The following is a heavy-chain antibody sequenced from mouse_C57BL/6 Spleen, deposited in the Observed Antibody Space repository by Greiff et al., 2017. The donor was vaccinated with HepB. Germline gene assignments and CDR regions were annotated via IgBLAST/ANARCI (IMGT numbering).Heavy chain of an antibody. J-gene: IGHJ4*01. Sequence: VQLQQPGAELVKPGASVKLSCKASGYTFTSYWMQWVKQRPGQGLEWIGEIDPSDSYTNYNQKFKGKATLTVDTSSSTAYMQLSSLTSEDSAVYYCARRTTYRDYYAMDYWGQGTSVTVSS. V-gene: IGHV1-50*01. CDR1: GYTFTSYW. CDR2: IDPSDSYT. D-gene: IGHD5-5*01. CDR3: ARRTTYRDYYAMDY.